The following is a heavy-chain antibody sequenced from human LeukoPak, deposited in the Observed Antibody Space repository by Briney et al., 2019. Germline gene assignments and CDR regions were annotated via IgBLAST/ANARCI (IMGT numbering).Heavy chain of an antibody. CDR2: IIPILGTA. CDR1: GGTFSSYA. Sequence: GASVKVSCKASGGTFSSYAISWVRQAPGQGLEWMGGIIPILGTANYAQKFQGRVTITADESTSTAYMELSSLRSEDTAVYYCARAGWFGELEGPWGQGTLVTVSS. V-gene: IGHV1-69*13. J-gene: IGHJ5*02. D-gene: IGHD3-10*01. CDR3: ARAGWFGELEGP.